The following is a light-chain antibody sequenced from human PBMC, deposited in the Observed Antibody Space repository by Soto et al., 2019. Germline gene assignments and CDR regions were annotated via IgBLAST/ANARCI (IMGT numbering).Light chain of an antibody. CDR1: SSDVRGFNY. CDR3: CSYAGSSTYVL. Sequence: QSVLTQPRSVSGSPGQSVAISCTGSSSDVRGFNYVSWYQQRPGKAPKLMIYDVIKRPPGVPDRFSASKSGNTASLTISGLQAEDEADYYCCSYAGSSTYVLFGGGTKPTVL. CDR2: DVI. V-gene: IGLV2-11*01. J-gene: IGLJ2*01.